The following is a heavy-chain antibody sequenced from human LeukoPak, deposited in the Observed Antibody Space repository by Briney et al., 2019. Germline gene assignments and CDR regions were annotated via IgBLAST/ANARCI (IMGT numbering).Heavy chain of an antibody. CDR1: GFTFSSYD. J-gene: IGHJ6*02. Sequence: GGSLRLSCAASGFTFSSYDMHWVRQAPGEGLVWVAVISYDGSKNYYGDSVKGRFTISRDNSKNTLYLQTNSLRPEDTAVYYCAKDVQSTPYYYYGMDVWGQGTTVTVSS. V-gene: IGHV3-30*18. CDR2: ISYDGSKN. CDR3: AKDVQSTPYYYYGMDV.